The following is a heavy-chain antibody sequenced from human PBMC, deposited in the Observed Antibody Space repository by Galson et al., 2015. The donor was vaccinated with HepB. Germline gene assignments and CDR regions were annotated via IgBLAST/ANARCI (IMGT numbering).Heavy chain of an antibody. CDR3: AKSRPIFGVAIPDY. V-gene: IGHV3-48*01. Sequence: SLRLSCAASGFTFSSYSMNWVRQAPGKGLEWVSYISSSSSTIYYADSVKGRFTISRDNAKNSLYLQMSSLRAEDTAVYYCAKSRPIFGVAIPDYWGQGTLVTVSS. CDR2: ISSSSSTI. CDR1: GFTFSSYS. D-gene: IGHD3-3*01. J-gene: IGHJ4*02.